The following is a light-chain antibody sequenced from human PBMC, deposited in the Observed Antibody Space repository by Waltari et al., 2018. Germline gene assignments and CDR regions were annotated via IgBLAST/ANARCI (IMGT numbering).Light chain of an antibody. V-gene: IGKV1-33*01. CDR2: AAT. Sequence: DIQLTQSPSSLSASVGDRVTLILQSIQDLRNLVNWYQQKPGKAPRLLINAATRLEPGVPSRFSGSASGAEFTLTISSLQPEDVATYYCQQYDYRPPTFGGGTKVEI. CDR3: QQYDYRPPT. CDR1: QDLRNL. J-gene: IGKJ4*01.